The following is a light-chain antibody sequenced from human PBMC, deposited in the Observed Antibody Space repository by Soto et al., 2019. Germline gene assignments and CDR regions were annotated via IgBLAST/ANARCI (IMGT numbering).Light chain of an antibody. V-gene: IGLV1-47*02. CDR2: ISS. J-gene: IGLJ2*01. CDR3: AAWDDSLRGLV. CDR1: SSNIGGNY. Sequence: QFVLTQPPSASGTPGQRVTISCSGSSSNIGGNYVYWYKQLPGTAPKLLIYISSQRPSGVPERCSGSKSGTSASLAISGLRSDDEADYYCAAWDDSLRGLVFGGGTKVTVL.